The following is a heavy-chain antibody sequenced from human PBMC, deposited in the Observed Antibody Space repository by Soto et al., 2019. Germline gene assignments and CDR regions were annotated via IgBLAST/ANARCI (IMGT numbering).Heavy chain of an antibody. Sequence: SVKVSCKASGGTFSSYAISCVLQSRLQWLEWMGGIIPIFGTANYAQKFQGRVTITADESTSTAYMELSSLRSEDTAVYYCARRASGDSSGYYYYFDYWGQGTLVTVSS. D-gene: IGHD3-22*01. V-gene: IGHV1-69*13. CDR3: ARRASGDSSGYYYYFDY. CDR2: IIPIFGTA. CDR1: GGTFSSYA. J-gene: IGHJ4*02.